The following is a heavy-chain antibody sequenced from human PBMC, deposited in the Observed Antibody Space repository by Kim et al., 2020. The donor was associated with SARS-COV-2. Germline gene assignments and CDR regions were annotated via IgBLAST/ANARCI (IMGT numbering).Heavy chain of an antibody. Sequence: SETLSHTCPVYDGSFNDHYWSWIRQPPGKGLEWIADIHRSGGTKYNPSLNTRVTISVDTSKNQFSLRLTSLTAADTAVYYCARGPLACPDFWDRGILVTVSS. V-gene: IGHV4-34*01. J-gene: IGHJ4*02. CDR2: IHRSGGT. CDR3: ARGPLACPDF. CDR1: DGSFNDHY. D-gene: IGHD3-3*02.